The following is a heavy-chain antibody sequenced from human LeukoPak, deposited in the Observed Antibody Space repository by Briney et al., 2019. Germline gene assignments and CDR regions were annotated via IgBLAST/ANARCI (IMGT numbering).Heavy chain of an antibody. CDR2: INQGGSYK. Sequence: GGSLRLSCAAWGFIFSGHWMRWVRQAPGEGLEWVANINQGGSYKFCVDSVEGLFTISRDHANNLLYLQMNSLRGEVTAVYYCTRDRSRAEDDWGQGTLVTVSS. D-gene: IGHD1-14*01. J-gene: IGHJ4*02. CDR1: GFIFSGHW. V-gene: IGHV3-7*01. CDR3: TRDRSRAEDD.